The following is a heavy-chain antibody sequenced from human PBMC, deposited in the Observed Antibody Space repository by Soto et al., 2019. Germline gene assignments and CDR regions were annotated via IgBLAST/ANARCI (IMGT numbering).Heavy chain of an antibody. J-gene: IGHJ4*02. CDR1: GYTFTSYG. CDR2: ISAYNGNT. CDR3: SRYQGGGYYY. D-gene: IGHD1-1*01. Sequence: QVQLVQSGAEVKNPGASVKVSCKASGYTFTSYGLSCVRQAPGQGLEWMGWISAYNGNTNYAQKVQRRVTMTTDTSPSTAYIELRRLRSDDMVVYYWSRYQGGGYYYWGQGTRVTV. V-gene: IGHV1-18*03.